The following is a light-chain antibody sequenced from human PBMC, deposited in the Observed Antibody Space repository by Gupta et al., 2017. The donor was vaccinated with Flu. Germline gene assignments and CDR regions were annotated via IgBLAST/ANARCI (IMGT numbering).Light chain of an antibody. V-gene: IGLV3-1*01. CDR1: KLGDKH. CDR2: QDS. Sequence: SYELTQPPSVSVSPGQTASITCSGDKLGDKHVCWYHQKPGQSPVLVIYQDSKRPSGIPARFSGSNSGNSATLAISETQAMDEADYYCQAWDSSTVVFGGGTKLTVL. J-gene: IGLJ2*01. CDR3: QAWDSSTVV.